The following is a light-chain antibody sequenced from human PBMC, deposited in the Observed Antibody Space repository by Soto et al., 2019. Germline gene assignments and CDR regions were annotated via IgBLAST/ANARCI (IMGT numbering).Light chain of an antibody. V-gene: IGKV1-33*01. CDR1: QDISNY. CDR2: DAS. Sequence: DIQMTQSPSSLSASVGDRVTITCQASQDISNYLNWYQQKAGKAPKLLIYDASNLETGVTSRFSGSGSGTQFTFTINSLQPEDFATYYCQQYDDFPRTFGGGTKVEIK. J-gene: IGKJ4*01. CDR3: QQYDDFPRT.